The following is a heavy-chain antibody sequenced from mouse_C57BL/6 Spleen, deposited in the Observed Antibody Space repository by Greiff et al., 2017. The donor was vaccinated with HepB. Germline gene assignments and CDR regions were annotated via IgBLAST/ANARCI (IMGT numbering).Heavy chain of an antibody. V-gene: IGHV1-26*01. CDR2: INPNNGGT. CDR1: GYTFTDYY. D-gene: IGHD1-1*02. Sequence: DVQLQQSGPELVKPGASVKISCKASGYTFTDYYMNWVKQSHGKSLEWIGDINPNNGGTSYNQKFKGKATLTVDKSSSTAYMELRSLTSEDSAVYYCAREDYGFAYWGQGTLVTVSA. CDR3: AREDYGFAY. J-gene: IGHJ3*01.